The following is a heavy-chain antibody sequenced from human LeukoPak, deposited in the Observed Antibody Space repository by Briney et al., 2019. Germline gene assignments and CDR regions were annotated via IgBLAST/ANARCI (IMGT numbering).Heavy chain of an antibody. CDR3: AXXXXXXXXXGMDV. CDR2: IGTAGDX. J-gene: IGHJ6*02. CDR1: GFTFSSYD. V-gene: IGHV3-13*01. Sequence: GGSLRLSCAASGFTFSSYDMHWVRQATGKGLEWVSAIGTAGDXYXXXXXXXXFTISRENAKNSLYLQMNSLRAEDTAVYYCAXXXXXXXXXGMDVWGQGTTVTVSS.